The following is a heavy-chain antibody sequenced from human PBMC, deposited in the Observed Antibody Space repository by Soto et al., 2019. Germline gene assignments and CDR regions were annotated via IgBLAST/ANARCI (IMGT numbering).Heavy chain of an antibody. CDR3: ARAAVRQGATLFDF. V-gene: IGHV4-34*01. CDR1: DGSLRGHY. D-gene: IGHD1-26*01. Sequence: ASETLSLSCGVSDGSLRGHYLSWIRQPPGKRLEWIAEINHSGFTNYNPAFKSRVTISRDTSTNQISLKLTSVTAADSAVYYCARAAVRQGATLFDFWGQGTLVTVSS. CDR2: INHSGFT. J-gene: IGHJ4*02.